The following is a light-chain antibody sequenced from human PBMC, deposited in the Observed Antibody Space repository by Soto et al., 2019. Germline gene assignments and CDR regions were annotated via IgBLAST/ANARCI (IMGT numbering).Light chain of an antibody. J-gene: IGKJ4*01. CDR1: QSVNSN. CDR3: QQYNVWPLT. Sequence: EIVMTQSPVTLSVSPGDRATLSCRASQSVNSNLAWYQQTPGQTPKLLIYVASTRATGIPARFSGSGSGTEFTLTISSLQSEDFAVYYCQQYNVWPLTFGGGTKVEFK. V-gene: IGKV3-15*01. CDR2: VAS.